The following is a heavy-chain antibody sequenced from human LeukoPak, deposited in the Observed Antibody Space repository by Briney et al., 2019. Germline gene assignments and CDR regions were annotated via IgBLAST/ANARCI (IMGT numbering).Heavy chain of an antibody. J-gene: IGHJ4*02. V-gene: IGHV4-34*01. CDR3: ASSGYQSLQFDY. CDR2: INHSGST. CDR1: GGSFSGYY. Sequence: SETLSLTCAVYGGSFSGYYWSWIRQPPGKGLEWIGEINHSGSTNYNPSLKSRVTISVDTSKNQFSLKLSSVTAADTAVYYCASSGYQSLQFDYWGQGTLVTVSS. D-gene: IGHD2-2*01.